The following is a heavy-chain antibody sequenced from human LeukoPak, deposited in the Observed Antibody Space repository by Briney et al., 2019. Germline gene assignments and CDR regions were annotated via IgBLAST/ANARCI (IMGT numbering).Heavy chain of an antibody. D-gene: IGHD4-23*01. CDR2: IYYSGST. CDR1: GGSISSYY. Sequence: SETLSLTCTVSGGSISSYYWSWIRQPPGKGLEWIGYIYYSGSTNYNPSLKSRVTISVDTSKNQFSLKLSSVTAADTAVYYCARQTTVAYYFDYWGQGILVTVSS. V-gene: IGHV4-59*01. CDR3: ARQTTVAYYFDY. J-gene: IGHJ4*02.